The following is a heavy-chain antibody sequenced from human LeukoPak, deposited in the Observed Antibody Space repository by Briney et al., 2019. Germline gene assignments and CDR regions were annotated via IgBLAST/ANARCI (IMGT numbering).Heavy chain of an antibody. CDR3: VGVEMATSGDY. D-gene: IGHD5-24*01. Sequence: GGSLRLSCAASGFTFSDYNMNSVRPAPGEGLGWVSSISSSTSYIYSADSVKGRFTISRDNAKNSLYLQMNSLGAEDTAVYYCVGVEMATSGDYWGQGALVSVSS. CDR2: ISSSTSYI. J-gene: IGHJ4*02. V-gene: IGHV3-21*01. CDR1: GFTFSDYN.